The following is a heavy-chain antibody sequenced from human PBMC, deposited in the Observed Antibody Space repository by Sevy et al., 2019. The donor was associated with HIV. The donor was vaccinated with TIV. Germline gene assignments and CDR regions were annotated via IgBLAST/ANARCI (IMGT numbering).Heavy chain of an antibody. CDR2: IYYSGST. V-gene: IGHV4-31*03. J-gene: IGHJ5*02. CDR1: GGSISSGGYY. Sequence: SETLSLTCTVSGGSISSGGYYWSWIRQHAGKCQEWIGYIYYSGSTYYNPSLKSRVTISVDTSKNQFSLKLSSVTAADTAVYYCARDCSSTSCSGGFDPWGQGTLVTVSS. D-gene: IGHD2-2*01. CDR3: ARDCSSTSCSGGFDP.